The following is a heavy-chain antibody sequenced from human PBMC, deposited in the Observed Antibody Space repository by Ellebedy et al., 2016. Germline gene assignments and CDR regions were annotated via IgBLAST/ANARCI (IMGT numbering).Heavy chain of an antibody. J-gene: IGHJ4*02. V-gene: IGHV1-3*01. CDR3: ARDGYIGNWLY. D-gene: IGHD1-20*01. CDR2: LNAGNGNT. Sequence: ASVKVSCKASGYTFTSYAMHWVRQAPGQRLEWMGWLNAGNGNTKYSQKFQGRVTITRDTAASTAYMELSSLRSEDTAVYFCARDGYIGNWLYWGQGTLVTVSS. CDR1: GYTFTSYA.